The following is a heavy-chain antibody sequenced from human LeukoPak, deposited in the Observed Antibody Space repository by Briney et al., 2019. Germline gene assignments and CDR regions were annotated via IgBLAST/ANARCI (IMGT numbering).Heavy chain of an antibody. CDR2: IYPDGNT. Sequence: GGSLRLSCAASGFLVSSNYMSWVRQAPGKGLEWISAIYPDGNTYYAGSVKGRFTISRDNSKNTLYLQMNSLRAEDTAVYYCAREVGATYFDYWGQGTLVTVSP. V-gene: IGHV3-53*01. CDR1: GFLVSSNY. CDR3: AREVGATYFDY. J-gene: IGHJ4*02. D-gene: IGHD1-26*01.